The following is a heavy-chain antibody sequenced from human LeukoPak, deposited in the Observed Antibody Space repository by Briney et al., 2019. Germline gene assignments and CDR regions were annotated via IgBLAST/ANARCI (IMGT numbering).Heavy chain of an antibody. CDR1: GYTFTGYY. J-gene: IGHJ6*02. D-gene: IGHD6-19*01. V-gene: IGHV1-2*02. CDR3: ARVVAEYYYYYGMDA. CDR2: INPNSGGT. Sequence: GASVKVSCKASGYTFTGYYMHWVRQAPGQGLEWMGWINPNSGGTNYAQKFQGRVTMTRDTSISTAYMELSRLRSDDTAVYYCARVVAEYYYYYGMDAWGQGTTVTVSS.